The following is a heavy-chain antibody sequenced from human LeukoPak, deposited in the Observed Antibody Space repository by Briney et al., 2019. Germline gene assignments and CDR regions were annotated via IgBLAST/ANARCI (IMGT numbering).Heavy chain of an antibody. V-gene: IGHV3-48*02. J-gene: IGHJ4*02. D-gene: IGHD6-19*01. CDR1: GYPFSSYS. Sequence: GGSLRLSCVASGYPFSSYSMNWIRQAPGKGLEWVSYISVSGGVRSYADSVKGRFTISRDDARNSLYLQMNSLKDEDTAVYYCARGPGYSSGWYVLSVDYWGQGTLVTVSS. CDR3: ARGPGYSSGWYVLSVDY. CDR2: ISVSGGVR.